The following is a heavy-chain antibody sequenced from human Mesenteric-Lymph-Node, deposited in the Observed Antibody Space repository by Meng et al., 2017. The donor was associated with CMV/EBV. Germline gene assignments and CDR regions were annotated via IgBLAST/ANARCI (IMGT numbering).Heavy chain of an antibody. Sequence: GESLKISCAASGFTFSSYSMSWVRQAPGKGLEWVSSISSRSRHIYYGDSVKGRFTISRDNAKNSLYLQMDSLRPEDTAVYYCARPYNSVDFWNGYSYYLDYWGQGVLVTVSS. D-gene: IGHD3-3*01. J-gene: IGHJ4*02. CDR3: ARPYNSVDFWNGYSYYLDY. V-gene: IGHV3-21*01. CDR2: ISSRSRHI. CDR1: GFTFSSYS.